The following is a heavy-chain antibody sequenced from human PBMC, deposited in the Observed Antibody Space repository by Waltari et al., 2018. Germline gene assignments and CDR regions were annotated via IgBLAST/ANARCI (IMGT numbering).Heavy chain of an antibody. CDR3: ARGIVGANYFDY. Sequence: QVQLVQSGAEVKKPGSSVKVSCKASGGTFSSYAISCVRQAPGQGLEWMGRIIPIFGKANYAQKLQGRVTITADKSTSTAYMELSSLRSEDTAVYYCARGIVGANYFDYWGQGTLVTVSS. V-gene: IGHV1-69*04. CDR1: GGTFSSYA. D-gene: IGHD1-26*01. CDR2: IIPIFGKA. J-gene: IGHJ4*02.